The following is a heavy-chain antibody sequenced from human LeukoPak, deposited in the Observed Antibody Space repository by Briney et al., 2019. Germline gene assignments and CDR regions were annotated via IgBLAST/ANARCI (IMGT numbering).Heavy chain of an antibody. CDR3: ARYGYSSSAFDY. D-gene: IGHD6-13*01. V-gene: IGHV4-4*07. CDR2: IYSSGST. Sequence: PSETLSLTCTVTGGSISSYYWSWVRQPAGKGLEWIGRIYSSGSTNYNPSLKSRVTMSVDTSKNQLSLNLSSVTAADTALYYCARYGYSSSAFDYWGQGTLVTVSS. J-gene: IGHJ4*02. CDR1: GGSISSYY.